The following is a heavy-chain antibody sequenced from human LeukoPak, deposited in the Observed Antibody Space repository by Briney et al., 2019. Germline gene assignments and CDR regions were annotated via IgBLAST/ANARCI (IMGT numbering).Heavy chain of an antibody. V-gene: IGHV4-39*07. CDR1: GGSIRSNNYY. CDR2: IYYHGST. CDR3: ARDLYSSRTNDAFVI. D-gene: IGHD6-13*01. J-gene: IGHJ3*02. Sequence: SETLSLTCTVSGGSIRSNNYYWGWIRQPPGKGLEWIGSIYYHGSTYYNPSLKSRVTISVDTSKNQFSLKLSSVTAADTAVYYCARDLYSSRTNDAFVIWNQGTMVTVSS.